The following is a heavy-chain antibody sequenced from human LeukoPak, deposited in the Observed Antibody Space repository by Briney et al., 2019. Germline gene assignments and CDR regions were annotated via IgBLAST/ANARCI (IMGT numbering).Heavy chain of an antibody. CDR3: VRSLSVAGMV. Sequence: SETLSLTCTVSGDSVSSSNYYWVWIGQPPGKGLEWIGSIYKNGNTDYNPCLKSRVTISLDTSKNQFSLKLSSVTAADTAVYYCVRSLSVAGMVWGQGTLVTVSS. V-gene: IGHV4-39*01. CDR1: GDSVSSSNYY. D-gene: IGHD6-19*01. CDR2: IYKNGNT. J-gene: IGHJ4*02.